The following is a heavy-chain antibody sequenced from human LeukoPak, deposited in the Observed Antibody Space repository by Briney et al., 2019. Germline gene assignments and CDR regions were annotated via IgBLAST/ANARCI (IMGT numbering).Heavy chain of an antibody. V-gene: IGHV3-21*01. CDR3: ARAYCSSTRCSYYFDS. CDR2: ISSSSTYI. J-gene: IGHJ4*02. D-gene: IGHD2-2*01. Sequence: AGGSLRLSCAASGFTFDSYGMNWVRQAPGKGLEWISSISSSSTYIYYADSVKGRFTISRDNAKNSLYLQMNSLRAEDTAVYYCARAYCSSTRCSYYFDSWGQGTLVIVSS. CDR1: GFTFDSYG.